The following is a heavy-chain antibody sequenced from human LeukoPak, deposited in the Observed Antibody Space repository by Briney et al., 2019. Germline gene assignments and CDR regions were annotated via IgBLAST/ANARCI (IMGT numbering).Heavy chain of an antibody. CDR3: AKGKGKYWTYFDY. D-gene: IGHD1-1*01. CDR2: ISWNSGSI. CDR1: GFTFADYA. Sequence: GRSLRLSCAASGFTFADYAMHWVRQAPGKGLEWVSGISWNSGSIDYAGSVRGRFTISRDNAKNSLFLQMSSLRAEDTALYYCAKGKGKYWTYFDYWGLGTLVTVSS. V-gene: IGHV3-9*01. J-gene: IGHJ4*02.